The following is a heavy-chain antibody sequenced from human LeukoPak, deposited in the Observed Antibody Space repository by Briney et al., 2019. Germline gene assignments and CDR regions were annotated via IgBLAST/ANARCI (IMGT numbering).Heavy chain of an antibody. CDR2: IYRGGST. CDR3: SRGNYGSGNYYMGDAFDI. J-gene: IGHJ3*02. CDR1: GFTVSSNY. Sequence: GGSLRLSCAASGFTVSSNYVNWVRQAAGMGLEWVSSIYRGGSTYYADSVRGRFTISRDNSKNTLYLQMDSLRDEDTAMYYCSRGNYGSGNYYMGDAFDIWGQGTMVTVSS. V-gene: IGHV3-53*01. D-gene: IGHD3-10*01.